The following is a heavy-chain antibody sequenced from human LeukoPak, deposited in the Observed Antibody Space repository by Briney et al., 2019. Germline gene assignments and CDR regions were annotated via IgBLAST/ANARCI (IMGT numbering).Heavy chain of an antibody. Sequence: PSETLSLTCTVSGGSIRSGSYYWSWIRQPAGKGLEWIGRIYTSGSTNYNPFLQSRVTISVDTSKNQFSLKLSSVTAADTAVYYCARELRDYYDSSGYFGFFYYFDYWGQGTLVTVSS. D-gene: IGHD3-22*01. CDR3: ARELRDYYDSSGYFGFFYYFDY. J-gene: IGHJ4*02. V-gene: IGHV4-61*02. CDR1: GGSIRSGSYY. CDR2: IYTSGST.